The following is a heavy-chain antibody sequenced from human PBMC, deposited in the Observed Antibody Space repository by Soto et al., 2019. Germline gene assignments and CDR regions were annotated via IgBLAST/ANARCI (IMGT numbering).Heavy chain of an antibody. CDR1: GFTFSGYS. Sequence: EVQLVESGGGLVQPGGSLRLSCAASGFTFSGYSMFWVRQAPGKGLEYVSAINTNGVNTFYAKSVKGRFTISRDNSKNTMYLQRGSRRAEDMAVYCCARGRVEDSSGWATYFAYGGQGPRVTVSS. CDR3: ARGRVEDSSGWATYFAY. D-gene: IGHD6-19*01. CDR2: INTNGVNT. V-gene: IGHV3-64*01. J-gene: IGHJ4*02.